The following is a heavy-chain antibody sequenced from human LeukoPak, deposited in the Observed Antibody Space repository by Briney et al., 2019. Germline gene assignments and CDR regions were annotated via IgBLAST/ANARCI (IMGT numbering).Heavy chain of an antibody. CDR3: AREGGRAVPGRFDQ. CDR1: GINFRSSG. CDR2: IQNDGSDK. Sequence: PGESLRLSCAASGINFRSSGMHWVRQAPGKGLEWVTSIQNDGSDKYYAASVKGRFTISRDNSKNTVYLHMASLRADDTALYYCAREGGRAVPGRFDQWGQGTLVTVSS. J-gene: IGHJ4*02. D-gene: IGHD6-13*01. V-gene: IGHV3-30*02.